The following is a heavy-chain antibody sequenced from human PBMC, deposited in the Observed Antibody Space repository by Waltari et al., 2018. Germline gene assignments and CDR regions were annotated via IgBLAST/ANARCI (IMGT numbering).Heavy chain of an antibody. Sequence: QVQLQESGPGLLKSSETLSLTYTVSGGSVSIRSDYWGLIRQPPGRGLEWIGSIYKSVNPYYNPSLMSRVIISVDTSENHFSLKLSSVTAADTAVYYCVRPVGNYVAYMDVWGKGTTVTVSS. CDR3: VRPVGNYVAYMDV. CDR2: IYKSVNP. CDR1: GGSVSIRSDY. V-gene: IGHV4-39*01. J-gene: IGHJ6*03. D-gene: IGHD4-4*01.